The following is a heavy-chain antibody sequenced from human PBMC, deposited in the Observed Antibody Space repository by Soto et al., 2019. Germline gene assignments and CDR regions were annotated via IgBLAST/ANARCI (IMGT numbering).Heavy chain of an antibody. Sequence: ASVKVSCKASGYTFTSYYMHWVRQAPGQGLEWMGIINPSGGSTSYAQKFQGRVTITADESTSTAYMELSSLRSEDTAVYYCASANYDILTGYTYYGMDVWGQGTTVTVSS. J-gene: IGHJ6*02. CDR2: INPSGGST. CDR3: ASANYDILTGYTYYGMDV. D-gene: IGHD3-9*01. V-gene: IGHV1-46*01. CDR1: GYTFTSYY.